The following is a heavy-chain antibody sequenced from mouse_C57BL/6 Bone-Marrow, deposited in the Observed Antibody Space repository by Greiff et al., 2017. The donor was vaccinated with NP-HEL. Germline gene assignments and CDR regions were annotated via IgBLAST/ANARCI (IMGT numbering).Heavy chain of an antibody. V-gene: IGHV1-81*01. Sequence: LQESGAELARPGASVKLSCKASGYTFTSYGISWVKQRTGQGLEWIGEIYPRSGNTYYNEKFKGKATLTADKSSSTAYMELRSLTSEDSAVYFCARGTVYYGNFDYWGQGTTLTVSS. CDR3: ARGTVYYGNFDY. J-gene: IGHJ2*01. CDR1: GYTFTSYG. D-gene: IGHD2-1*01. CDR2: IYPRSGNT.